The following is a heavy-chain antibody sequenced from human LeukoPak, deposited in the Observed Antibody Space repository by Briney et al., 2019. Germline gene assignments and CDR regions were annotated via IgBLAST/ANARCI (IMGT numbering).Heavy chain of an antibody. V-gene: IGHV1-46*01. J-gene: IGHJ5*02. CDR2: INPSGGST. CDR3: ARGRIAVAGNWFDP. Sequence: GSSVKVSCKASGGTFSSYAISWVRQAPGQGLEWMGIINPSGGSTSYAQKFQGRVTMTRDTSTSTVYMELSSLRSEDTAVYYCARGRIAVAGNWFDPWGQGTLVTVSS. D-gene: IGHD6-19*01. CDR1: GGTFSSYA.